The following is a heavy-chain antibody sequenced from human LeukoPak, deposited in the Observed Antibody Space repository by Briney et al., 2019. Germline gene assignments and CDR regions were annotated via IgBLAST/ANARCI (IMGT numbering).Heavy chain of an antibody. V-gene: IGHV4-59*12. Sequence: SETLSLTCTVSGGSISSYYWSWIRQPAGKGLEWIGYIYYSGSTNYNPSLKSRVTISVDTSKNQFSLKLSSVTAADTAVYYCARDNYYGSGSYYLDYWGQGTLVTVSS. D-gene: IGHD3-10*01. CDR3: ARDNYYGSGSYYLDY. CDR1: GGSISSYY. CDR2: IYYSGST. J-gene: IGHJ4*02.